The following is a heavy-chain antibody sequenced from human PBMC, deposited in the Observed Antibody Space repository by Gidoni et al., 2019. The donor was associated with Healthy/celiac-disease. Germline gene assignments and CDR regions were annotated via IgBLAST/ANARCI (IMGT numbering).Heavy chain of an antibody. D-gene: IGHD2-15*01. CDR1: GFTFSSYG. J-gene: IGHJ4*02. CDR2: ISYDGSNK. CDR3: AKDSPGYCSGGSCSRHFDY. Sequence: QVQLVESGGGVVQPGRSLRLSCAASGFTFSSYGLNWVRQAPGKGLEWVAVISYDGSNKYYADSVKGRFTISRDNSKNTLYLQMNSLRAEDTAVYYCAKDSPGYCSGGSCSRHFDYWGQGTLVTVSS. V-gene: IGHV3-30*18.